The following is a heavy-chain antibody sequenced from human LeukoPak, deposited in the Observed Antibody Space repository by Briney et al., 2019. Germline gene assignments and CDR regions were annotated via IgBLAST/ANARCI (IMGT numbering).Heavy chain of an antibody. J-gene: IGHJ4*02. V-gene: IGHV4-38-2*02. Sequence: SETLSLTCTVSGYSISSGYYWGWIRQPPGKGLEWIGHIYHSGSTYYNPSLKSRVTISVDTSKSRFSLKLSSVTAADTAVYYCARDSGIAAAGGRIDYWGQGTLVTVSS. D-gene: IGHD6-13*01. CDR3: ARDSGIAAAGGRIDY. CDR2: IYHSGST. CDR1: GYSISSGYY.